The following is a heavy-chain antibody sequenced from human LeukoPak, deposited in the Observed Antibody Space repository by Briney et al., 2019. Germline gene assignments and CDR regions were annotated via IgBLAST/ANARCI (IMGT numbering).Heavy chain of an antibody. CDR2: IYYSGST. Sequence: SETLSLTCTVSGGSISSTVYYWVWIRQPPGKGLEWIGSIYYSGSTYYNPSLKSRVTISVDTSKNQFSLKLSSVTAADTAVYYCARTRYYYNSRSYGAPYYFDYWGQGTLVTVSS. V-gene: IGHV4-39*01. J-gene: IGHJ4*02. CDR3: ARTRYYYNSRSYGAPYYFDY. CDR1: GGSISSTVYY. D-gene: IGHD3-10*01.